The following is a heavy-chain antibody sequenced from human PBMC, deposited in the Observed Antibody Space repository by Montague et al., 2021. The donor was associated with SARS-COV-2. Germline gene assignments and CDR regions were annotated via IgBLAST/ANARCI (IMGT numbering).Heavy chain of an antibody. CDR2: IYHSGST. D-gene: IGHD5-24*01. CDR1: GYSISSGYY. V-gene: IGHV4-38-2*02. Sequence: SETLSLTCTVSGYSISSGYYWGWIRQPPGKGLEWIGSIYHSGSTYYNPSLKGRVTISVDTSKNQFSLKLLSSVTAADTAVYYCARGRRRWLQLNNWFDPWGQGTLVTVSS. CDR3: ARGRRRWLQLNNWFDP. J-gene: IGHJ5*02.